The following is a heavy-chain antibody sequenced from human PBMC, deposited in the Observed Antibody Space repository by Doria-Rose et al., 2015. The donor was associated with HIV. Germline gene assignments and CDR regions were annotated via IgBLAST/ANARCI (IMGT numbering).Heavy chain of an antibody. CDR2: IFSDDDR. V-gene: IGHV2-26*01. CDR3: ARIKSSRWYHKYYFDF. CDR1: GVSLSSPGMG. D-gene: IGHD6-13*01. Sequence: QITLKESGPVLVKPTETLTLTCTVSGVSLSSPGMGVSWIRQPPGKALEWLANIFSDDDRSYITYLKSILTISRGTSKSQVVLTMTDMDPVDTATYYCARIKSSRWYHKYYFDFWGQGTLVIVSA. J-gene: IGHJ4*02.